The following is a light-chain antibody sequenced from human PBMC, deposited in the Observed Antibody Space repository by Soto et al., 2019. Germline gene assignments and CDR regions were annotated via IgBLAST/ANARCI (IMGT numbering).Light chain of an antibody. CDR1: QSVSSSY. Sequence: EIVLTQSPGTLSLSPGERATLSCRASQSVSSSYWAWYQQKPGQAPRHRIYGASSRATGIPDRFSGSRSGTGFTLTITRLAPEDFAVYYCQHCRTSFGGGTSVDIK. V-gene: IGKV3-20*01. CDR3: QHCRTS. J-gene: IGKJ4*02. CDR2: GAS.